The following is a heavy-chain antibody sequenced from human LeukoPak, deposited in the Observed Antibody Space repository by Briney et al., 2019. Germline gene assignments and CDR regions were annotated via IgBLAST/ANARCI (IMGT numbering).Heavy chain of an antibody. J-gene: IGHJ5*02. CDR1: GGSISGYY. CDR3: AKKVESKWFDP. D-gene: IGHD1-1*01. CDR2: IYDSGTT. Sequence: SETLSLTCTVSGGSISGYYWSWVRQPPRQGLEWIGYIYDSGTTNYNPSLKSRVTISEDTSKNQFSLKLTSVTAADTAVYYCAKKVESKWFDPWGQGTLVTVSS. V-gene: IGHV4-59*01.